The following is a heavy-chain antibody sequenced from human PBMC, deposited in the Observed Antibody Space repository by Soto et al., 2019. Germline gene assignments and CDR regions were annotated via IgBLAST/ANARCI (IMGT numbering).Heavy chain of an antibody. CDR2: IYYSGKT. J-gene: IGHJ5*02. D-gene: IGHD2-15*01. Sequence: QLQLQESGPGLVKPSETLSLTCSVSGDSISSSSHYWSWIRQPPGKGLEWSGSIYYSGKTYYNPSLRMRLTISGDTSKAQFALQLTSVTAGDTAVYYVARFRTEIVVVVIPTRGWFDPWSQGTLVTVTS. CDR1: GDSISSSSHY. V-gene: IGHV4-39*01. CDR3: ARFRTEIVVVVIPTRGWFDP.